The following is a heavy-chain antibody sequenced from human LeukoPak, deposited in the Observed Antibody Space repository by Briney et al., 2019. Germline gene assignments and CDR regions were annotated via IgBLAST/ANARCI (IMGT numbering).Heavy chain of an antibody. CDR3: ARDIPTGNMCDY. D-gene: IGHD1-1*01. V-gene: IGHV1-18*01. Sequence: ASVKVSCKASGYSFTTYGINWVRQAPGQGLEWMGWISGYNGGTSYAERFQGRVTMTTETSTSTAYLELRSLRSDDTAVYYCARDIPTGNMCDYWGQGILVTVSS. J-gene: IGHJ4*02. CDR1: GYSFTTYG. CDR2: ISGYNGGT.